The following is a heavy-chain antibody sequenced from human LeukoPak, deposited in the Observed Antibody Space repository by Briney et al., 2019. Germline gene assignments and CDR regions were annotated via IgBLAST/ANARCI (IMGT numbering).Heavy chain of an antibody. V-gene: IGHV4-34*01. D-gene: IGHD1-7*01. Sequence: SETLSLTCAVYGGSFSGYYWSWIRQPPGKGLEWIGEINHSGSTNYNPSLKSRVTISVDTSKNQFSLKLSSVTAADTAVYYCARVWGRYNWNFKGHAFDIWGQGTMVTVSS. CDR1: GGSFSGYY. CDR3: ARVWGRYNWNFKGHAFDI. J-gene: IGHJ3*02. CDR2: INHSGST.